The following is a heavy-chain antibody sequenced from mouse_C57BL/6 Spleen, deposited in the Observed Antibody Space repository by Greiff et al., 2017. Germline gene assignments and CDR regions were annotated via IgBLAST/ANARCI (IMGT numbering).Heavy chain of an antibody. D-gene: IGHD2-4*01. Sequence: QVQLKESGPGLVQPSQSLSITCTVSGFSLTSYGVHWVRQPPGKGLEWLGVIWSGGSTDYNAAFISRLSISKDNSKSQVFFKMNSLQADDTAIYYCAKKDDYDSYYAMDYWGQGTSGTVSS. V-gene: IGHV2-4*01. CDR3: AKKDDYDSYYAMDY. J-gene: IGHJ4*01. CDR1: GFSLTSYG. CDR2: IWSGGST.